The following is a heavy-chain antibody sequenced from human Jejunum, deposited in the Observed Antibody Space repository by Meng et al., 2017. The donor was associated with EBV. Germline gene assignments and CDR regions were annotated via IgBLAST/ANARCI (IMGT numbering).Heavy chain of an antibody. D-gene: IGHD2-21*01. CDR1: GFTFSSYV. CDR2: ISHDGSNT. V-gene: IGHV3-74*03. CDR3: TTDTRFRIDS. J-gene: IGHJ4*02. Sequence: EVQLVESGGGLVQPGRSLSLSCAASGFTFSSYVMHWVRQATGKGLVWVSRISHDGSNTMYADSVKGRFTVSRDNAKNTLYVQMNNLRAEDTAVYYCTTDTRFRIDSWGQGTLVTVSS.